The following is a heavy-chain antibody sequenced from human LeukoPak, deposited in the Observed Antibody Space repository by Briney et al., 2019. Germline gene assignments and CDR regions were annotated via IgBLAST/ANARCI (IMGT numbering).Heavy chain of an antibody. Sequence: PSETLSLTCAVSGYSISSGYYWGWIRPPPGKGLEWIGSMYHSGSTYYNPSLKSRVTISVDTSKNQFSLKLSSVTAADTAVYYCARHSSLRFSVGGLFDPWGQGTLVTVSS. D-gene: IGHD3-3*01. J-gene: IGHJ5*02. CDR1: GYSISSGYY. CDR3: ARHSSLRFSVGGLFDP. CDR2: MYHSGST. V-gene: IGHV4-38-2*01.